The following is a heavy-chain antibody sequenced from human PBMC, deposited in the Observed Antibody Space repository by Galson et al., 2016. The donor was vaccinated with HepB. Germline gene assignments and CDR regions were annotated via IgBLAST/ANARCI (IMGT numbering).Heavy chain of an antibody. J-gene: IGHJ4*02. CDR2: ISYSGTT. CDR3: ARVKARGILTGYRNVGRHYFDY. CDR1: GGSTTSGGYY. V-gene: IGHV4-31*03. D-gene: IGHD3-9*01. Sequence: TLSLTCSVSGGSTTSGGYYWSWIRQHPGKGLEWIGYISYSGTTYYNPSLKSRATISIGTSKNQFSLRLRSVTAADTAIYYCARVKARGILTGYRNVGRHYFDYWGQGTLVTVSS.